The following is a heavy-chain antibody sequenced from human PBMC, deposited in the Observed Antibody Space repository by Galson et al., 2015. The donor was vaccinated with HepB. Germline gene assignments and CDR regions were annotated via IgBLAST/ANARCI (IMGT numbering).Heavy chain of an antibody. V-gene: IGHV3-23*01. CDR3: SKPDRSGSFIYFEN. J-gene: IGHJ4*02. D-gene: IGHD3-10*01. Sequence: SLRLSCAASGFTFSNYAMTWVRQAPGKGLEWVSGITGSGGSTYYADSVKGRFTISRDNSKNTLCLQMNSLRAEDTAVYYCSKPDRSGSFIYFENWGQGTLVTVSP. CDR2: ITGSGGST. CDR1: GFTFSNYA.